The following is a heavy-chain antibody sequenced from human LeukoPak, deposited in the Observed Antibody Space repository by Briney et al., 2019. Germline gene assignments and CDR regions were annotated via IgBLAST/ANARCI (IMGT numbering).Heavy chain of an antibody. D-gene: IGHD4-11*01. CDR2: ISSSSSYI. Sequence: GGSLRLSCAASGFTFSSYSMNWVRQAPGKGLEWVSSISSSSSYIYYADSEKGRFTISRDNAKNSLYLQMNSLRAEDTAVYYCASQTVTTTYYYYYMDVWGKGTTVTVSS. CDR1: GFTFSSYS. J-gene: IGHJ6*03. CDR3: ASQTVTTTYYYYYMDV. V-gene: IGHV3-21*01.